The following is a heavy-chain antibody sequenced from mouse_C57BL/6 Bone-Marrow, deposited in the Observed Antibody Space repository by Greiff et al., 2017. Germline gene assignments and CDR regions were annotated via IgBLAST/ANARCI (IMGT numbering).Heavy chain of an antibody. CDR1: GFTFSSYG. D-gene: IGHD2-5*01. V-gene: IGHV5-6*01. J-gene: IGHJ4*01. CDR3: ARRDYYSNFYAMDY. Sequence: EVHLVESGGDLVKPGGSLKLSCAASGFTFSSYGMSWVRQTPDKRLAWVATISSGGSYTYYPDSVKGRFTISRDNAKNTLYLQMSSLKSEDTAMYYCARRDYYSNFYAMDYWGQGTSVTVSS. CDR2: ISSGGSYT.